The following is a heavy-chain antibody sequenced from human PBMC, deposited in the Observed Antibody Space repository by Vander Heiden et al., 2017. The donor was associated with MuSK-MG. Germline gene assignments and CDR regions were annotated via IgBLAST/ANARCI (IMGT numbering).Heavy chain of an antibody. V-gene: IGHV4-38-2*01. D-gene: IGHD1-26*01. CDR3: ARQVSGSYHPRGYYFDH. Sequence: QVQLQESGPGLVKPSETLSHTCAVSGYSISSGYYWGWIRQPPGKGLEWIGSIYHSGRTYYNPSLKRRVTISVDTSKNQFSLKLSSVTAADTAVYYCARQVSGSYHPRGYYFDHWGQGTMVTVSS. CDR2: IYHSGRT. CDR1: GYSISSGYY. J-gene: IGHJ4*02.